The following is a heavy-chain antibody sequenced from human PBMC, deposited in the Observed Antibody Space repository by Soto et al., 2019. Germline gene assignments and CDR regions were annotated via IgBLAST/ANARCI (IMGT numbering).Heavy chain of an antibody. Sequence: SETLSLTCTVSGGSISSYYWSWIRQPPGKGLEWIGYIYYSGSTNYNPSLKSRVTISVDTSKNQFSLKLSSVTAADTAVYYCARGGGTERSYYYYGMDVWGQGTTVTVSS. CDR2: IYYSGST. J-gene: IGHJ6*02. V-gene: IGHV4-59*01. CDR3: ARGGGTERSYYYYGMDV. CDR1: GGSISSYY. D-gene: IGHD1-1*01.